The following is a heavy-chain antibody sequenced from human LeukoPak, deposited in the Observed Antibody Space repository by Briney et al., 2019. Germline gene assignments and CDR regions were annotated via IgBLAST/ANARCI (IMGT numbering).Heavy chain of an antibody. CDR2: IYYSGST. CDR3: ARDLSGGGNWFDP. J-gene: IGHJ5*02. D-gene: IGHD3-16*01. CDR1: GFTVSSNY. Sequence: PGGSLRLSCAASGFTVSSNYMSWIRQPPGKGLEWIGSIYYSGSTYYNPSLKSRVTISVDTSKNQFSLKLSSVTAADTAVYYCARDLSGGGNWFDPWGQGTLVTVSS. V-gene: IGHV4-39*07.